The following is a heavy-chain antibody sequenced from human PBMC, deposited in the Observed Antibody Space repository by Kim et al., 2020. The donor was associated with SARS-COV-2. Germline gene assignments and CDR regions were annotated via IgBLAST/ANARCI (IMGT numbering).Heavy chain of an antibody. CDR3: ATPPGPSSCLTSCYLDY. CDR2: IIPMFGTP. J-gene: IGHJ4*02. CDR1: GGTFSNYA. Sequence: ASVKVSCKASGGTFSNYAMNWVRQAPGQGLEWMGGIIPMFGTPKYAQDFQGRLTITADGSTSTAYMEVTSLRSEDTAVYYCATPPGPSSCLTSCYLDYWGQGTLVTVSS. V-gene: IGHV1-69*13. D-gene: IGHD2-2*01.